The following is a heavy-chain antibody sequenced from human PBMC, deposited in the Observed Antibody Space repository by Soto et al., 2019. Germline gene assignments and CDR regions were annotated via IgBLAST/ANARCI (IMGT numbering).Heavy chain of an antibody. CDR1: GYTFTIYG. CDR3: ARALGYSGYAGMDL. D-gene: IGHD5-12*01. V-gene: IGHV1-18*01. J-gene: IGHJ6*02. Sequence: QVQLVQSGGEVKKPGASVKVSCKASGYTFTIYGINWVRQAPGQGLEWMGWISPDNGNTNYAQKLQGRVTMTTDTFTSTAYMELRSLRSDDTAVYYCARALGYSGYAGMDLRGQGTTVTVSS. CDR2: ISPDNGNT.